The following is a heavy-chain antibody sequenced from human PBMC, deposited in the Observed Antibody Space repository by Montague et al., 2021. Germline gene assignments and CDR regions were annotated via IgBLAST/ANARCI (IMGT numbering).Heavy chain of an antibody. CDR1: GFTFGGYF. D-gene: IGHD1-26*01. J-gene: IGHJ5*01. CDR3: VKTSSGTYDS. V-gene: IGHV3-23*01. CDR2: ISPSGDT. Sequence: SLRLSCAASGFTFGGYFMTWVRQAPGRGLEWVSFISPSGDTFYAESVKGRFIVSRDNSNNALYLHLNSLRGEDSAIYYCVKTSSGTYDSWGPGTLVTASS.